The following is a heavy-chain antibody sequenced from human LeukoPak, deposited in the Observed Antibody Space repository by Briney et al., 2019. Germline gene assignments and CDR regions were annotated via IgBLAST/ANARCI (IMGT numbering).Heavy chain of an antibody. Sequence: GASVKVSCKASGYTFTNYAISWVRQAPGQGLEWMGWISAYNGNTNYAQKFQGRVTMTTDTSTSTAYMELRSLRSDDTAVYYCARVPRDNYYALWGQGTLVTVYS. CDR3: ARVPRDNYYAL. CDR2: ISAYNGNT. V-gene: IGHV1-18*01. CDR1: GYTFTNYA. J-gene: IGHJ4*02. D-gene: IGHD3-10*01.